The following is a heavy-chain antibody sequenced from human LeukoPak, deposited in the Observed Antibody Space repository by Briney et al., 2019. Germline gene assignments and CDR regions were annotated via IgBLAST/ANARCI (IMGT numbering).Heavy chain of an antibody. Sequence: GGSLRLSCAASGFTFSSYAMSWVRQAPGKGLEWVSAISGSGGSTYYADSVKGRFTISRDNSKNTLYLQMNSLGAEDTAVYYCAKFVAVAGTGDYWGQGTLVTVSS. CDR2: ISGSGGST. V-gene: IGHV3-23*01. CDR1: GFTFSSYA. CDR3: AKFVAVAGTGDY. D-gene: IGHD6-19*01. J-gene: IGHJ4*02.